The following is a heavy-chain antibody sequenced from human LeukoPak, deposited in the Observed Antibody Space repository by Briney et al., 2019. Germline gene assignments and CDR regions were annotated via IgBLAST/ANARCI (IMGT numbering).Heavy chain of an antibody. CDR3: ARGSYSSSSLNWFDP. Sequence: ASVKVSCKASGYTFTSYAMHWVRQAPGQRLEWMGWINAGNGNTKYSQEFQGRVTITRDTSASTAYMELSSLRSEDMAVYYCARGSYSSSSLNWFDPWGQGTLVTVSS. CDR2: INAGNGNT. V-gene: IGHV1-3*03. CDR1: GYTFTSYA. D-gene: IGHD6-13*01. J-gene: IGHJ5*02.